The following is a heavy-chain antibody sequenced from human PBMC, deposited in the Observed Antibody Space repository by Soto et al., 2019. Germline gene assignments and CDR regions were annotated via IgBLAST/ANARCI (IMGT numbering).Heavy chain of an antibody. CDR1: GFTFSTYA. Sequence: PGGSLRLSCAASGFTFSTYAMSWVRQAPGKGLEWVSAVISGDSTYYADSVKGRFTISRDNSKNTLFLQLNSLRAEDTAVYYCAKVNTTGYARFDYWGQGTLVTVSS. CDR3: AKVNTTGYARFDY. D-gene: IGHD3-9*01. V-gene: IGHV3-23*01. CDR2: VISGDST. J-gene: IGHJ4*02.